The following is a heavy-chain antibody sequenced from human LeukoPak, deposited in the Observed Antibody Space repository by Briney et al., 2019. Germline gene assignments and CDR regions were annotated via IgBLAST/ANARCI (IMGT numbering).Heavy chain of an antibody. CDR1: GGSFSGYY. D-gene: IGHD3-10*01. CDR2: INHSGST. V-gene: IGHV4-34*01. CDR3: ARAGTRRITMVRGVKRFDP. Sequence: SETLSLTCAVYGGSFSGYYWSWIRQPPGKGLEWIGEINHSGSTNYNPSLKSRVTISVDTSKNQFSLKLSSVTAADTAVYYCARAGTRRITMVRGVKRFDPWGQGTLVTVSS. J-gene: IGHJ5*02.